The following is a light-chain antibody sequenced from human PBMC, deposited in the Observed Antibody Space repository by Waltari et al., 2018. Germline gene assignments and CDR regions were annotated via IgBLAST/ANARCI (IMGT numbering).Light chain of an antibody. CDR3: HSRDASGVGGS. V-gene: IGLV3-19*01. Sequence: SSELTQDPAVSVAMGQTVRITCQGDSLRSYYASWYQQRPGQAPILVIYDKDNRPPGVPDRFSGSSSHNTASLTITGAQAEDEASYYCHSRDASGVGGSFGGGTKLTVL. J-gene: IGLJ2*01. CDR2: DKD. CDR1: SLRSYY.